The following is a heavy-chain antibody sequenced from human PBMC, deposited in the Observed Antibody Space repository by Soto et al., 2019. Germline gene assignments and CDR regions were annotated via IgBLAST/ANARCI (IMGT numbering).Heavy chain of an antibody. CDR3: ANNNDSSGYYTYYYYDLDV. D-gene: IGHD3-22*01. Sequence: GGSLRLSCAASGFTFSSYAMSWVRQAPGKGLEWVSAISGSGGSTYYADSVKGRFTISRDNSKNTLYLQMNSLRAEDTDVYYCANNNDSSGYYTYYYYDLDVWGKGTTVTVSS. J-gene: IGHJ6*03. CDR1: GFTFSSYA. V-gene: IGHV3-23*01. CDR2: ISGSGGST.